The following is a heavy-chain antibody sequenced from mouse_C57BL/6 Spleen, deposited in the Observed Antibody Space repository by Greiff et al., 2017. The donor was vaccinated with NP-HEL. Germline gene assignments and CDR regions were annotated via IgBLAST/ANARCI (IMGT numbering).Heavy chain of an antibody. Sequence: VQLQQSGAELVRPGASVKLSCTASGFNFTDYYMHWVKQRPEQGLEWIGRIDPEAGDTEYAPKFQGKATLTADTSSSTAYLQLSSLTSEDTAVYYCTTVLENAMDYWGQGTSVTVSS. CDR3: TTVLENAMDY. CDR1: GFNFTDYY. V-gene: IGHV14-1*01. D-gene: IGHD2-14*01. J-gene: IGHJ4*01. CDR2: IDPEAGDT.